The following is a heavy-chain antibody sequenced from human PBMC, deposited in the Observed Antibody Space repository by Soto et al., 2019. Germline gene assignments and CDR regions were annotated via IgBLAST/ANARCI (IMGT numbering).Heavy chain of an antibody. CDR2: ISYDGSNK. J-gene: IGHJ6*02. CDR3: AKEASSSSWAAYYYYGMDV. CDR1: VFTFSRYG. V-gene: IGHV3-30*18. Sequence: WWSLRLSCSASVFTFSRYGMHWCRQAPCKGLEWVAVISYDGSNKYYADSVKGRFTISRDNSKNTLYLQMNSLRAEDTAVYYCAKEASSSSWAAYYYYGMDVWGQGTTVTVSS. D-gene: IGHD6-13*01.